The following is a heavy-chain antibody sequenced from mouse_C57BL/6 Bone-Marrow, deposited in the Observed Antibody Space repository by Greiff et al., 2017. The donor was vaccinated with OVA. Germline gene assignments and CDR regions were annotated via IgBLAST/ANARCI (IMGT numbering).Heavy chain of an antibody. CDR2: IYPGDGDT. Sequence: QVQLQQSGPELVKPGASVKISCKASGYAFSSSWMNWVKQRPGKGLEWIGRIYPGDGDTNYNGKFKGKATLTADKSSSTAYMQLSSLTSEDSAVYFCASSNYENFDYWGQGTTLTVSS. D-gene: IGHD2-5*01. J-gene: IGHJ2*01. CDR3: ASSNYENFDY. V-gene: IGHV1-82*01. CDR1: GYAFSSSW.